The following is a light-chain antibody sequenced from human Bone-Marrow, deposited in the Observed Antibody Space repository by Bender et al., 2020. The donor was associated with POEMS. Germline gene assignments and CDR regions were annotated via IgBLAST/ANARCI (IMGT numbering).Light chain of an antibody. J-gene: IGLJ1*01. CDR3: AAWEDSLNGYV. CDR2: GNN. V-gene: IGLV1-47*01. CDR1: SSNIGNNY. Sequence: QSVLTQPPSASGTPGQRVTISCSGTSSNIGNNYVCWYQQLPGAAPKLLIYGNNQRPSGVPDRFSGSRSGTSASLAISGLQAEDEADYYCAAWEDSLNGYVFGTGTKVTVL.